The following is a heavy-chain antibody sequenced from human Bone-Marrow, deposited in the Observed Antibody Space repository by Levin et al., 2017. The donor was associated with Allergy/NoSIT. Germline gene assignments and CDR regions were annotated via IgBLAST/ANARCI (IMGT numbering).Heavy chain of an antibody. CDR1: GFTFSSYA. CDR3: VAGRQWLVGSY. CDR2: ISGSGGST. J-gene: IGHJ4*02. Sequence: GGSLRLSCAASGFTFSSYAMSWVRQAPGKGLEWVSAISGSGGSTYYADSVKGRFTISRDNSKNTLYLQMNSLRAEDTAVYYCVAGRQWLVGSYWGQGTLVTVSS. V-gene: IGHV3-23*01. D-gene: IGHD6-19*01.